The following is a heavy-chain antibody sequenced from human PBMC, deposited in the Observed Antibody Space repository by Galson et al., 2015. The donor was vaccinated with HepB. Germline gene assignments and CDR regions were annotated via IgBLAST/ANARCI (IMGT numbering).Heavy chain of an antibody. CDR1: GGSISSYY. V-gene: IGHV4-59*01. D-gene: IGHD3-22*01. CDR3: ARVGYYYDSSGYTYYFDY. J-gene: IGHJ4*02. Sequence: TLSLTCTVSGGSISSYYWSWIRQPPGKGLEWIGYTYYSGSINYNPSLKSRVTISVDTSKNQFSLKLSSVTAADTAVYYCARVGYYYDSSGYTYYFDYWGQGTLVTVSS. CDR2: TYYSGSI.